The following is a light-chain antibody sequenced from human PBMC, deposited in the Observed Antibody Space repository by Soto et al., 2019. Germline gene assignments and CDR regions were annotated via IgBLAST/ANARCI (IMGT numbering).Light chain of an antibody. CDR1: QSLSSSQ. J-gene: IGKJ1*01. CDR3: QQYGSSPRT. V-gene: IGKV3-20*01. Sequence: EIVLTQSPGMLSLSPGERATLSCRASQSLSSSQLAWYQQKPGQAPRLLIHDASSRATGISDRFTGSGSGTDFTLTITTLEPEDFAVYYCQQYGSSPRTFGLGTKVEI. CDR2: DAS.